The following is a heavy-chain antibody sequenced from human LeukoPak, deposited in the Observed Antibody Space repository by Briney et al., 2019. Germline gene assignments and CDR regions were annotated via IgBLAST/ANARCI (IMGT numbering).Heavy chain of an antibody. J-gene: IGHJ4*02. V-gene: IGHV4-61*08. CDR2: IYYSGST. Sequence: PSETLSLTCTVSGGSISSGGYYWSWIRQPPGKGLEWIGYIYYSGSTNYNPSLKSRVTISVDTSKNQFSLRLSSVTAADTAVYYCARGYYDSSGYSPYFDYWGQGNLVTVSS. CDR1: GGSISSGGYY. CDR3: ARGYYDSSGYSPYFDY. D-gene: IGHD3-22*01.